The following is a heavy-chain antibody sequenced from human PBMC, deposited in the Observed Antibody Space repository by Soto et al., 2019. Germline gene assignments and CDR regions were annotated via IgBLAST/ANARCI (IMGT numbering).Heavy chain of an antibody. Sequence: QVQLVQSGAEVKKPGSSVKVSCKASGGTFSSYAISWVRQAPGQGLEWMGGIIPIFGTANYAQKFQGRVTITADESTRTANRELSSLRSEDTAGYYCARDVSSSWYVGGGHSSYYGMDVWAKGPRSPSP. CDR3: ARDVSSSWYVGGGHSSYYGMDV. J-gene: IGHJ6*02. CDR2: IIPIFGTA. CDR1: GGTFSSYA. V-gene: IGHV1-69*01. D-gene: IGHD6-13*01.